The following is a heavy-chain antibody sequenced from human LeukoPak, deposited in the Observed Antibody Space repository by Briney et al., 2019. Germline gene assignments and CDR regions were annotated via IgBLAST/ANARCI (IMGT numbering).Heavy chain of an antibody. CDR1: GFTFSNYA. V-gene: IGHV4-39*01. CDR2: IHYTGST. D-gene: IGHD5-18*01. Sequence: GSLRLSCAASGFTFSNYAMSWVRQPPGKGLELIAAIHYTGSTYYNPSFMSRVTISVDTSKNQFSLKLNSLTATDTAVYYCARLPTGYPNWFDTWGQGILVTVSS. CDR3: ARLPTGYPNWFDT. J-gene: IGHJ5*02.